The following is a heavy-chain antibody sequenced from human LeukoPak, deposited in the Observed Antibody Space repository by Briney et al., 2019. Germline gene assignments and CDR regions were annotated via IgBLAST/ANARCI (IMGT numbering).Heavy chain of an antibody. CDR1: GFTFSSYS. J-gene: IGHJ5*02. CDR2: ISSSSSTI. V-gene: IGHV3-48*01. CDR3: AKGFIDWFDP. Sequence: QTGGSLRLSCAASGFTFSSYSMNWVRQAPGKGLEWVSYISSSSSTIYYADSVKGRFIISRDNSKNTLYLQMNSLRAEDTAVYFCAKGFIDWFDPWGQGTLVTVSS.